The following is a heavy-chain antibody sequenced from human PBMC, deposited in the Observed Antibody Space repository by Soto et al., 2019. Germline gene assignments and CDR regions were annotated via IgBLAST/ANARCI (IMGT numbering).Heavy chain of an antibody. V-gene: IGHV1-69*02. D-gene: IGHD2-15*01. J-gene: IGHJ4*02. Sequence: WASVKVSCKASGGTFSSYTISWVRQAPGQGLEWMGRIIPILGIANYAQKFQGRVTITADKSTSTAYMELSSLRSEDTAVYYCAGHRVNCSGGSCYHFDYWGQGTLVTVSS. CDR2: IIPILGIA. CDR1: GGTFSSYT. CDR3: AGHRVNCSGGSCYHFDY.